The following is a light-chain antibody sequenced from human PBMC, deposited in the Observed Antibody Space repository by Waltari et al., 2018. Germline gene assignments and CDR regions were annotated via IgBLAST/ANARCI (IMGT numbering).Light chain of an antibody. J-gene: IGLJ3*02. V-gene: IGLV2-14*01. CDR1: SSDVGGYNY. Sequence: QSALTQPASVSGAPGQSITIPCPGTSSDVGGYNYVSWYQQHPGKAPKLMIYEVSNRPSGVSNRFSGSKSGNTASLTISGLQAEDEADYYCSSYTSSSTPWVFGGGTKLTVL. CDR2: EVS. CDR3: SSYTSSSTPWV.